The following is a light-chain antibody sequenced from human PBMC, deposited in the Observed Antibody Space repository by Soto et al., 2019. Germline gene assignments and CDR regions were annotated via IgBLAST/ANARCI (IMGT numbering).Light chain of an antibody. Sequence: EIVLTQSPATLSLSPGERATLSCRASQSVSSYLAWYQQKPGQAPRLLIYDASNRATGIPARFSGSGSGTDITLTISTLEPEDFAVYYCQHRSFGQGTRLEIK. CDR1: QSVSSY. J-gene: IGKJ5*01. CDR2: DAS. CDR3: QHRS. V-gene: IGKV3-11*01.